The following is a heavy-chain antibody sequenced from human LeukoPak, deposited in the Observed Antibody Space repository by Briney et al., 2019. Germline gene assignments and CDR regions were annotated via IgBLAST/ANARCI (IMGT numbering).Heavy chain of an antibody. J-gene: IGHJ2*01. V-gene: IGHV4-31*02. CDR1: GGSISSGGYY. CDR3: ARGLVVPAAPVGWYFDL. D-gene: IGHD2-2*01. CDR2: IYYSGST. Sequence: SETLSLTCTVSGGSISSGGYYWSWIRQHPGKGLEWIGYIYYSGSTYYNPSLKSRVTISVDTSENQFSLKLSSVTAADTAVYYCARGLVVPAAPVGWYFDLWGRGTLVTVSS.